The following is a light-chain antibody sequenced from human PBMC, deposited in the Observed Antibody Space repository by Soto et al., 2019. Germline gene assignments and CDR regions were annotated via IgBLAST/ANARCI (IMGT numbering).Light chain of an antibody. V-gene: IGKV3-11*01. J-gene: IGKJ4*01. CDR3: QQRYNWPLT. Sequence: EVVLTQSPATLSLSPGERATLSCRASQSVTKYLAWYQQKPGQALRLLIYDVSKRATGIPARFSGSGSETDFTLTISSLEPGDFAVYYCQQRYNWPLTFGGGTKVEIK. CDR1: QSVTKY. CDR2: DVS.